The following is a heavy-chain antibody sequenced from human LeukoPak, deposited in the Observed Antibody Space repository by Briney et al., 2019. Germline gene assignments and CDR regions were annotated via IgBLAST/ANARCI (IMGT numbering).Heavy chain of an antibody. V-gene: IGHV3-23*01. D-gene: IGHD5-24*01. CDR1: GFIFSTYR. CDR3: ASSTYNYDYALDV. Sequence: GGSLRLSCAASGFIFSTYRMSWVRQAPGKGLEWVSLINDSGRRTYYADSVKGRFTVSRDNSKHTLYLQMNSLRVEDTAVYYCASSTYNYDYALDVWGQGTTVTVSS. CDR2: INDSGRRT. J-gene: IGHJ6*02.